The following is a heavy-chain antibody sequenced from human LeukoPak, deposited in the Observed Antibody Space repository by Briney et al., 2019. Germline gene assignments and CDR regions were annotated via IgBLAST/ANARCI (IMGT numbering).Heavy chain of an antibody. D-gene: IGHD2-2*01. Sequence: SETLSLTCTVSGGSISSYYWSWIRQPPGKGLEWIGEINHSGSTNYNPSLKSRVTISVDTSKNQFSLKLSSVTAADTAVYYCASRAYCSSTSCRYYYGMDVWGQGTTVTVSS. J-gene: IGHJ6*02. CDR2: INHSGST. CDR1: GGSISSYY. V-gene: IGHV4-34*01. CDR3: ASRAYCSSTSCRYYYGMDV.